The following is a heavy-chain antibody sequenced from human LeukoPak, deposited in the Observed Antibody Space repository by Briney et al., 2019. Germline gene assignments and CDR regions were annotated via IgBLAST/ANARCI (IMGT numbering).Heavy chain of an antibody. D-gene: IGHD1-7*01. CDR2: SYSGGSA. CDR3: ARDPGATTVPY. Sequence: GGSLRLSCAASGFPVNINYMTWVRQAPGKGLEWVAVSYSGGSAYYADSVKDRFTISRDNSKNTLYLQMNSLRAEDTAVYYCARDPGATTVPYWGQGTLVTVSS. CDR1: GFPVNINY. V-gene: IGHV3-66*01. J-gene: IGHJ4*02.